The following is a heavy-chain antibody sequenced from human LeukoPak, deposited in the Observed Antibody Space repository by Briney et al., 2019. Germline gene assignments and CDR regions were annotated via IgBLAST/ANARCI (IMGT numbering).Heavy chain of an antibody. Sequence: GGSLRLSCAASGFTFSSYSMNWVRQAPGKGLEWVSSISSSSSYIYYADSVKGRFTISRDNAKNSLYLQMNSLRAEDTAVYYCARDYITVGVTGALDIWGQGTMVTVSS. CDR2: ISSSSSYI. J-gene: IGHJ3*02. CDR3: ARDYITVGVTGALDI. V-gene: IGHV3-21*01. D-gene: IGHD1-26*01. CDR1: GFTFSSYS.